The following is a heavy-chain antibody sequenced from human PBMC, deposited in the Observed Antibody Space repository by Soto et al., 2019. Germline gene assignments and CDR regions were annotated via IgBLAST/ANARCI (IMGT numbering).Heavy chain of an antibody. CDR2: ISGTGGAA. Sequence: GGSLRLSCAASGFTFGHSAMSWVRQAPGKGLEWVAAISGTGGAAYYAESVKGRFTISRDNSRNTLFLQMSSLRVDDTAIYYCAKPEEVVRGFDFWGLGTTVTVYS. CDR1: GFTFGHSA. J-gene: IGHJ4*02. D-gene: IGHD3-10*01. CDR3: AKPEEVVRGFDF. V-gene: IGHV3-23*01.